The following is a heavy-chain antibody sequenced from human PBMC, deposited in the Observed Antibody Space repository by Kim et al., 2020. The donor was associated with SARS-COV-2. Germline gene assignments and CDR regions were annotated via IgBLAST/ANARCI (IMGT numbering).Heavy chain of an antibody. J-gene: IGHJ4*02. CDR2: VTDDGKT. CDR1: GGSIISSTHY. CDR3: VKVDEEFDN. V-gene: IGHV4-39*07. Sequence: SETLSLTCTVSGGSIISSTHYWGWVRQAPGKGLEWIGSVTDDGKTWYDPSHKSRVTLSIDKSNNQFFLRLTSVIAADTAVYFCVKVDEEFDNWGQGTLVT.